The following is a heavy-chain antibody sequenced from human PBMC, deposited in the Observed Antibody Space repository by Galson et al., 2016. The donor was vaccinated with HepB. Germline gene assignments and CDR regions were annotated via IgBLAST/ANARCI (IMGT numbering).Heavy chain of an antibody. J-gene: IGHJ4*02. CDR1: GGSITSSDW. V-gene: IGHV4/OR15-8*01. D-gene: IGHD3-9*01. CDR3: ARGELATGFAQ. CDR2: IHHNGRP. Sequence: SETLSLTCSVSGGSITSSDWWSWVRQPPGKGLEWIAEIHHNGRPNHRPSLKSRVTISVDKSRNQFSLKLRSVTAADTAMYYCARGELATGFAQWGQGALVTVSS.